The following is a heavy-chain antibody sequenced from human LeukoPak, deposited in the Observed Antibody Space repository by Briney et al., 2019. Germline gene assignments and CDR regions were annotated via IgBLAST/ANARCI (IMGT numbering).Heavy chain of an antibody. D-gene: IGHD6-6*01. Sequence: AGGALRLSCATPGFTFISYWMTWVRQAPGKGPERVANIKEDGRQKYYVDSVRGRFTISRDNAKNSLFLQMNNLRVEDTAVYYCARRGGSSSRRSPVDYWGQGTLVTVSS. J-gene: IGHJ4*02. V-gene: IGHV3-7*01. CDR1: GFTFISYW. CDR3: ARRGGSSSRRSPVDY. CDR2: IKEDGRQK.